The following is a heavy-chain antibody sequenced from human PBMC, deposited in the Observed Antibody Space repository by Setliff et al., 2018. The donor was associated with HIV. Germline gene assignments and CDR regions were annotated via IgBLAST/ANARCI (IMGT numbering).Heavy chain of an antibody. CDR3: AKVTSFWFEDY. V-gene: IGHV3-23*01. Sequence: ESLKISCAASGFIVTDYGMTWVRQAPGKGLEWVSAIIESGGTFYTDSVKGRFTISRDNSKNTLYLQMNSLRAEDTAVYYCAKVTSFWFEDYWGQGTLVTVSS. CDR1: GFIVTDYG. J-gene: IGHJ4*02. D-gene: IGHD2-2*01. CDR2: IIESGGT.